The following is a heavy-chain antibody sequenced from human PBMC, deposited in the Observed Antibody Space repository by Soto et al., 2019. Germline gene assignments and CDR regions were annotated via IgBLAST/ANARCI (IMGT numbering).Heavy chain of an antibody. CDR2: ISYDGSNK. V-gene: IGHV3-30*18. Sequence: ESGGGVVQPGRSLRLSCAASGFTFSSNGMHWVRQAPGMGLEWVAVISYDGSNKYQADSVKGRFTISRDNSKNTLYLQMNSLRAEDTAVYYCAKDHGYSSFCVDYWGQGTLVTVSS. D-gene: IGHD6-19*01. CDR1: GFTFSSNG. CDR3: AKDHGYSSFCVDY. J-gene: IGHJ4*02.